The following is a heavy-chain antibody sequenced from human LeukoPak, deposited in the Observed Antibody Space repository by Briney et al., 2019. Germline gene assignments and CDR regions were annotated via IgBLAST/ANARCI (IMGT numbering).Heavy chain of an antibody. CDR3: ARSRQYSSSWYRINYYMDV. V-gene: IGHV4-34*01. D-gene: IGHD6-13*01. Sequence: KPSETLSLTCAVYGGSFSGYYWSWIRQPPGKGLEWIGEINHSGSTNYNPSLKSRVTISVDTSKNQFSLKLSSVTAADTAVYYCARSRQYSSSWYRINYYMDVWGKGTTVTISS. CDR1: GGSFSGYY. CDR2: INHSGST. J-gene: IGHJ6*03.